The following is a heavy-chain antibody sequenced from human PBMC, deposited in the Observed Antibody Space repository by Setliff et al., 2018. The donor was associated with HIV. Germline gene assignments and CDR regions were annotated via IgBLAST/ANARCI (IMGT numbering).Heavy chain of an antibody. Sequence: LRLSCAASGFTFSSYWMHWVRQAPGKGLVWVSRINSDGSSTSYADSVKGRFTISRDNAKNTLYLQMNSLRAEDTAVYYCARFNRVDDAFDIWGQGTMVTVSS. CDR1: GFTFSSYW. CDR3: ARFNRVDDAFDI. V-gene: IGHV3-74*01. CDR2: INSDGSST. J-gene: IGHJ3*02.